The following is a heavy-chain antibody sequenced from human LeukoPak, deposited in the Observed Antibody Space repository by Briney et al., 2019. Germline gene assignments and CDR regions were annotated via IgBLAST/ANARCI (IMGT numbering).Heavy chain of an antibody. Sequence: PGGSLRLSCEASGFAFNIYQMNWVRQAPGKGLEWVSSIDRIPSILYYADSVRGRFTISRDNAAMYLQMNSLRPDDTAVYYCARSAVSGSVSYFDSWGQGTLVTVSS. CDR1: GFAFNIYQ. J-gene: IGHJ4*02. CDR3: ARSAVSGSVSYFDS. V-gene: IGHV3-48*03. D-gene: IGHD5-12*01. CDR2: IDRIPSIL.